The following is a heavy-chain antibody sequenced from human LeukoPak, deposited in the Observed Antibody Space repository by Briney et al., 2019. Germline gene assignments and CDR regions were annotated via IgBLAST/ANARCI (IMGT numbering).Heavy chain of an antibody. Sequence: PSETLSLTCTVSGGSFSGYYWTWIRQPPGKGLEWIGEVTRTGSTFYNPSLKSRVSMSVDTSKNQFSLKLSSVTAADTAIYYCARGETDYYDDFGMDVWGQGTTVTVSS. CDR2: VTRTGST. CDR1: GGSFSGYY. CDR3: ARGETDYYDDFGMDV. J-gene: IGHJ6*02. V-gene: IGHV4-34*01. D-gene: IGHD2-21*02.